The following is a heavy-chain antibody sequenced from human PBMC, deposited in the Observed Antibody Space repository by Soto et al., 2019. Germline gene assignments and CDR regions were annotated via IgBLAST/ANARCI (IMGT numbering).Heavy chain of an antibody. Sequence: EVQLLESGGGLVQPGGSLRLSCAASGFTFSSYAMSWVRQAPGKGLEWVSAISGSGGSTYYAVSVKGRFTISRDNSKNTLYLQMNSLTAEDTAVYYCANLDSSGYRFDYWGQGTLVTVSS. D-gene: IGHD3-22*01. CDR1: GFTFSSYA. CDR2: ISGSGGST. CDR3: ANLDSSGYRFDY. J-gene: IGHJ4*02. V-gene: IGHV3-23*01.